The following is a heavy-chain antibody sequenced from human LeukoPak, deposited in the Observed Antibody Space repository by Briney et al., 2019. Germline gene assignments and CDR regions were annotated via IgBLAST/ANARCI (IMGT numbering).Heavy chain of an antibody. CDR3: SRGTTGPTYYFDF. V-gene: IGHV3-74*01. CDR2: INRDGSST. Sequence: GGSLRLSCPVSGFTFSSYWMHRVRQAPGKGLVWVSRINRDGSSTYYADSVKGRFTISRDNAKNTLYLQMNSLSAEDTAVYYCSRGTTGPTYYFDFWSQGTLVTVSS. J-gene: IGHJ4*02. CDR1: GFTFSSYW. D-gene: IGHD1-1*01.